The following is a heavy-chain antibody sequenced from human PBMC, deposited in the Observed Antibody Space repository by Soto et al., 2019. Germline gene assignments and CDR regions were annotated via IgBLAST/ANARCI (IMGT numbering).Heavy chain of an antibody. CDR1: GFTFSGYW. J-gene: IGHJ4*02. Sequence: GGSLRLSCAASGFTFSGYWMHWVRQGPGKGLVWVSRIDSDGSSTTYGDSVKGRFTISRDNAKNTLYLQMNSLRAEDTAVYYCARDPLFYGSTFDYWGQGTLVTVSS. CDR3: ARDPLFYGSTFDY. CDR2: IDSDGSST. V-gene: IGHV3-74*01. D-gene: IGHD6-19*01.